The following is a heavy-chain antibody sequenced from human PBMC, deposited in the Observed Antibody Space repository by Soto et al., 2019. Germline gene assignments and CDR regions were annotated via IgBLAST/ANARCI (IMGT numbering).Heavy chain of an antibody. V-gene: IGHV1-8*01. CDR1: GYTFTSYD. J-gene: IGHJ6*03. Sequence: ASVKVSCKASGYTFTSYDINWVRQATGQGLEWMGWMNPNSGNTGYAQKFQGRVTMTRNTSISTAYMELSSLRSEDTAVYYCARGYDDYRNYYYYFMDGWGKGTTVTVAS. CDR3: ARGYDDYRNYYYYFMDG. CDR2: MNPNSGNT. D-gene: IGHD4-4*01.